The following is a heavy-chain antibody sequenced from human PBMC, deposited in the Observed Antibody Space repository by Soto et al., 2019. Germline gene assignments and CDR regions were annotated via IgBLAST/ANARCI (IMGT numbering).Heavy chain of an antibody. CDR3: ARDYQLFHYYDSSGYDY. D-gene: IGHD3-22*01. Sequence: GGSLSLSCTASGFTFSSYLMILVRQAPGKGLEWVAVISYDGSNKYYADSVKGRFTISRDNSKNTLYLQMNSLRAEDTAVYYCARDYQLFHYYDSSGYDYWGQGTLVTVSS. CDR2: ISYDGSNK. V-gene: IGHV3-30-3*01. CDR1: GFTFSSYL. J-gene: IGHJ4*02.